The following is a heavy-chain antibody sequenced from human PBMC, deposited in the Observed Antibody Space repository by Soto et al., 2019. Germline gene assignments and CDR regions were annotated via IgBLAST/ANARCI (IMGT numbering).Heavy chain of an antibody. V-gene: IGHV3-48*01. J-gene: IGHJ4*02. CDR3: ARYLCSGGSCSNDY. Sequence: GGSLRLSCAASGFTFSSYSMNWVRQAPGKGLEWVSYISSSSSTIYYADSVKGRFTISRDNAKNSLYLQMNSLRAEDTAVYYCARYLCSGGSCSNDYWGQGTLVTVSS. CDR2: ISSSSSTI. CDR1: GFTFSSYS. D-gene: IGHD2-15*01.